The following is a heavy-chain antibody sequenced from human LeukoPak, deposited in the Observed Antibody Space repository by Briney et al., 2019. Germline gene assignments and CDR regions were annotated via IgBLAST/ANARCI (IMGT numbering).Heavy chain of an antibody. CDR2: IYYSGST. CDR1: GGSISSYY. V-gene: IGHV4-59*01. D-gene: IGHD3-22*01. CDR3: AGDSYYYDNAFDI. J-gene: IGHJ3*02. Sequence: SETLSLTCTVSGGSISSYYWSWIRRPPGKGLEWIGYIYYSGSTNYNPSLKSRVTISVDTSKNQFSLKLSSVTAADTAVYYCAGDSYYYDNAFDIWGQGTMVTVSS.